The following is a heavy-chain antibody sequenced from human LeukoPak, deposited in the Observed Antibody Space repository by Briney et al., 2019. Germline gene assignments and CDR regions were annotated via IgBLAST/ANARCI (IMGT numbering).Heavy chain of an antibody. CDR2: INAGNGNT. V-gene: IGHV1-3*01. Sequence: ASVKVSCKASGYTFTSYAMHWVRQAPGQRLEWMGWINAGNGNTKYSQKFQGRVTITRDTSASTAYMELSSLRSEDTAVYYCARGARITMVPGVMFWFDPWGQGTLVTVSS. CDR3: ARGARITMVPGVMFWFDP. D-gene: IGHD3-10*01. J-gene: IGHJ5*02. CDR1: GYTFTSYA.